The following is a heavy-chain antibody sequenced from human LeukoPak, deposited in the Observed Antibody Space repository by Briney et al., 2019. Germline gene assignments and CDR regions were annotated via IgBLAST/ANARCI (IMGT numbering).Heavy chain of an antibody. CDR2: IIPIFGTA. J-gene: IGHJ4*02. CDR3: ARGPIPHTRDIEL. V-gene: IGHV1-69*05. D-gene: IGHD1-14*01. Sequence: GSSVKVSCKASGGTFSSYAISWVRQAPGQGLEWMGRIIPIFGTANYAQKFQGRATITTDESTSTAYMELSSLRSEDTAVYYCARGPIPHTRDIELWGQGTLVTVSS. CDR1: GGTFSSYA.